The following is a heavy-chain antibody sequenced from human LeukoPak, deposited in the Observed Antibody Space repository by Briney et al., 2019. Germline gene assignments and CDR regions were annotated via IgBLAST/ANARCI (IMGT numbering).Heavy chain of an antibody. CDR1: VGSFSGYY. CDR2: IDHSGST. CDR3: ARQREGHFDL. Sequence: PSETLSLTCAVYVGSFSGYYWSWIRQPPGKGLEWIGQIDHSGSTTYNPTLKSRVTISVVTSKNQFSLKVRSVTAADTAMYFCARQREGHFDLWGRGTLVTVSS. V-gene: IGHV4-34*01. J-gene: IGHJ2*01.